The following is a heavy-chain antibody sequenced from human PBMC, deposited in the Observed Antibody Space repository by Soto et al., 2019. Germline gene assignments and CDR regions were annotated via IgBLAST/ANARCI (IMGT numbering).Heavy chain of an antibody. CDR3: ASNYDFWSGFPY. V-gene: IGHV3-11*06. Sequence: QVQLVESGGGLVKPGGSLRLSCAASGFTFSDYYMSWIRQAPGKGLEWVSYISSSSSYTNYADSVKGRFTISRDNAKNSLYLHMNSLRAEDTAAYYCASNYDFWSGFPYWGQGTLVTVSS. J-gene: IGHJ4*02. CDR1: GFTFSDYY. CDR2: ISSSSSYT. D-gene: IGHD3-3*01.